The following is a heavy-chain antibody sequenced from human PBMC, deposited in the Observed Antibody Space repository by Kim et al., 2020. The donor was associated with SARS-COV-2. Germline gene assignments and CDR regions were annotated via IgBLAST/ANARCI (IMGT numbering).Heavy chain of an antibody. V-gene: IGHV3-21*01. J-gene: IGHJ2*01. Sequence: TLKGRVTITRDNAKNSLYLKMNSLRSEDTAVYYCAREYFISYYWYVDLWCRGTLVTVSS. D-gene: IGHD3-10*01. CDR3: AREYFISYYWYVDL.